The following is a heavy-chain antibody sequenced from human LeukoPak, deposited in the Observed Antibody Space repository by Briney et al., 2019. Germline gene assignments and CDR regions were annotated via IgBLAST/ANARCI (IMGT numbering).Heavy chain of an antibody. CDR3: ARGGSGSYVLPNFDY. CDR2: IYPGDSDT. J-gene: IGHJ4*02. D-gene: IGHD3-10*01. CDR1: GYIFTNYW. Sequence: GESLKISCKGSGYIFTNYWIGWVRQMPGKGLEWMGIIYPGDSDTRYSPSFQGQVTISADKSISTAYLQWSSLKASDTAMYYCARGGSGSYVLPNFDYWGQGTLVTVSS. V-gene: IGHV5-51*01.